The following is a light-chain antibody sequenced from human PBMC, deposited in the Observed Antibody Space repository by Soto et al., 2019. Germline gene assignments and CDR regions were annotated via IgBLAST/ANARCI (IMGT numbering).Light chain of an antibody. CDR3: QQYGHSPWT. J-gene: IGKJ1*01. CDR2: GSS. CDR1: QSVVSSY. Sequence: EILLTQSPGTLSLSPGERATLSCRASQSVVSSYVAWYQQTPGQAPRLLIYGSSNRATGFPDRFSVSGSGTHFTLTISRLEPEDFAVYYCQQYGHSPWTFGQGTKVEIK. V-gene: IGKV3-20*01.